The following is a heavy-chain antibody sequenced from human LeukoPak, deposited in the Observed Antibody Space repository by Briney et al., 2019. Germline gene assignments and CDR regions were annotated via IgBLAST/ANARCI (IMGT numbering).Heavy chain of an antibody. J-gene: IGHJ5*02. CDR2: IYYTGTT. V-gene: IGHV4-39*01. D-gene: IGHD2-21*01. Sequence: SETLSLTCTVSGGSISSSSYHWGWIRQPPGKGLEWIGSIYYTGTTYYRPSLRSRVTISVDTSKNQFSLKVTSVTAADTAVYYCARGLWRGSIKNWFDPWGQGTLVTVSS. CDR3: ARGLWRGSIKNWFDP. CDR1: GGSISSSSYH.